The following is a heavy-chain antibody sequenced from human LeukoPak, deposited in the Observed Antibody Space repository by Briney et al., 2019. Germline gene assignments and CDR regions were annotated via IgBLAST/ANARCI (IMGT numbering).Heavy chain of an antibody. CDR3: TRDTPGIAASVSGG. V-gene: IGHV3-53*01. Sequence: GGSLRLSCTACGLIVSHNYMNWVRQAPGKGLEWVALIYSGGNTHYADSVKGRFTISRDNSKNTLYLQMSSLRVEDTAVYYCTRDTPGIAASVSGGWGQGTLVTVSS. CDR1: GLIVSHNY. J-gene: IGHJ4*02. D-gene: IGHD6-13*01. CDR2: IYSGGNT.